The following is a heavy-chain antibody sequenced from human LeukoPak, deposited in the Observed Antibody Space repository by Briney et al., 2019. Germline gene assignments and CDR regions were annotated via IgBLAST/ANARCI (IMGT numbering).Heavy chain of an antibody. J-gene: IGHJ4*02. V-gene: IGHV3-48*03. CDR1: GFTFSSYE. D-gene: IGHD2/OR15-2a*01. Sequence: GGSLRLSCAASGFTFSSYEMNWVRQAPGKGLEWVSYISSSGSTIYHADSVKGRFTISRDNAKNSLYLQMNSLRAEDTAVYYCARDALSYFDYWGQGTLVTVSS. CDR2: ISSSGSTI. CDR3: ARDALSYFDY.